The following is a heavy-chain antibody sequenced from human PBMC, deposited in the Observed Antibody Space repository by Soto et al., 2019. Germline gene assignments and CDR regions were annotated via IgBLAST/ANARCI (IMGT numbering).Heavy chain of an antibody. D-gene: IGHD2-21*02. CDR3: ARVDCGGDCYYYYGMDV. V-gene: IGHV1-69*13. J-gene: IGHJ6*02. CDR1: GGTFSSYA. Sequence: SVKVSCKASGGTFSSYAISWVRQAPGQGLEWMGGIIPIFGTANYAQKFQGRVTITADESTSTAYMELSSLRSEDTAVYYCARVDCGGDCYYYYGMDVRGQGTTVTVSS. CDR2: IIPIFGTA.